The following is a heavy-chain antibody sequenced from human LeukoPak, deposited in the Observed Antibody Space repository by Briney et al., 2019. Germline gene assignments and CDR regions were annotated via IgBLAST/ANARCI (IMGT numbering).Heavy chain of an antibody. J-gene: IGHJ4*02. CDR1: GFTFTDAW. Sequence: PGGSLRLSCAASGFTFTDAWMSWVRQPPGKGLEWVGRIKTQSAGGTTDYAAPVKGRFSLSRDDSKNTVYLQMNSLKTEDTAVYYCTAGLGTSDHDSWGRGTLVTVSA. D-gene: IGHD1-26*01. V-gene: IGHV3-15*01. CDR2: IKTQSAGGTT. CDR3: TAGLGTSDHDS.